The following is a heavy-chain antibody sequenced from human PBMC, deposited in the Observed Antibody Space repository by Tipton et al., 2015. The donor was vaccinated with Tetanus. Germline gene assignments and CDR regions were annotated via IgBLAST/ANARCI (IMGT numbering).Heavy chain of an antibody. D-gene: IGHD5-18*01. CDR2: ISGNSGSI. Sequence: SLRLSCAASGFTFDDYAMHWVRQAPGKGLEWVSGISGNSGSIGYADSVKGRFTISRDNAKNSLYLQMNSLRAEDTALYYCAKGYSQGRLNWFDPWGQGTLVTVSS. CDR3: AKGYSQGRLNWFDP. J-gene: IGHJ5*02. CDR1: GFTFDDYA. V-gene: IGHV3-9*01.